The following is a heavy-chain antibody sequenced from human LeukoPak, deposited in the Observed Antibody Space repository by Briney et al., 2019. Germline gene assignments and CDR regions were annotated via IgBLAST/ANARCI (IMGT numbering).Heavy chain of an antibody. J-gene: IGHJ4*02. CDR3: ARGLQWLVKYYFDY. D-gene: IGHD6-19*01. Sequence: SETLSLTCAVYGGSFSGYYWSWIRHPPGKGLEWIGEINHSGSTNYNPSLKSRVTISVDTSKTQFSLKLSSVTAADTAVYYCARGLQWLVKYYFDYWGQGTLVTVSS. CDR1: GGSFSGYY. CDR2: INHSGST. V-gene: IGHV4-34*01.